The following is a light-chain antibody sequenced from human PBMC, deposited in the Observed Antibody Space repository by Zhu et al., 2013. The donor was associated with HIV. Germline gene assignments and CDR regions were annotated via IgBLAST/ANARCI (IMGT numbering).Light chain of an antibody. CDR1: RGLLHSNGNTY. J-gene: IGKJ1*01. V-gene: IGKV2-30*02. Sequence: VMTQSPVSLLVTLGQPASISCRSSRGLLHSNGNTYLNWLQQRPGQSPRRLIYKVSNRDSGVPDRFSGSGSGTVFTLKISRVEAEDVGVYYCIQSTDWPPTLGQGTKVE. CDR3: IQSTDWPPT. CDR2: KVS.